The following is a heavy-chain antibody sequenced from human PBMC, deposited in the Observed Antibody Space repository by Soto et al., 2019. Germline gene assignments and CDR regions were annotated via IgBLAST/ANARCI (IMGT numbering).Heavy chain of an antibody. J-gene: IGHJ6*03. D-gene: IGHD3-22*01. CDR2: ISGSGGST. CDR3: AKDSVVITIIYYMGV. CDR1: GFTFSSYA. V-gene: IGHV3-23*01. Sequence: EVQLLESGGGLVQPGGSLRLSCAASGFTFSSYAMSWVRQAPGKGLEWVSAISGSGGSTYYADSVKGRFTISRDNSKNPLYLQMNSLRAEDTAVYYCAKDSVVITIIYYMGVWGKGTTVTVSS.